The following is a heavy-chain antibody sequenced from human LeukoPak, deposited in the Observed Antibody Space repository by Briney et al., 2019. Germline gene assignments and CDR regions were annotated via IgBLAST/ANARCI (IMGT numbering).Heavy chain of an antibody. D-gene: IGHD6-19*01. CDR1: GGSISSSNW. Sequence: SGTLSLTCAVYGGSISSSNWWSWVRQPPGKGLEWIGEIYHSGSTNYNPSLKSRVTISVDKSKNQFSLRLSSVTAADTAVYYCARLRGATVAHNWFDPWGQGTLVTVSS. CDR2: IYHSGST. CDR3: ARLRGATVAHNWFDP. J-gene: IGHJ5*02. V-gene: IGHV4-4*02.